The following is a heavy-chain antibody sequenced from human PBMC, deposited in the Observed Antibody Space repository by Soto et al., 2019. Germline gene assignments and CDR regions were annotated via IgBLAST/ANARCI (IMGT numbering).Heavy chain of an antibody. CDR2: IIPFHGVT. V-gene: IGHV1-69*08. D-gene: IGHD3-10*01. J-gene: IGHJ4*02. CDR1: GGTFSPYT. Sequence: QVQLVQSGAEVKKPGSSVKVSCKASGGTFSPYTINWVRQAPGQGLEWMGRIIPFHGVTNYAQKFQARVTITADKSTSTAYMEPSGLTFQDTALYYCTRDWEITVSTWSFGGFWGRGTLVTVSS. CDR3: TRDWEITVSTWSFGGF.